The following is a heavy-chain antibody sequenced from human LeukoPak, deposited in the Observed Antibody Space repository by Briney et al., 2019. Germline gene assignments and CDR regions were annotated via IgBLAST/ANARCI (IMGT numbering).Heavy chain of an antibody. D-gene: IGHD3-10*01. CDR2: ISAYNGNT. J-gene: IGHJ4*02. CDR3: AKDHGDTWFGELLSYFDY. Sequence: ASVKVSCKASGYTFTTYGVSWVRQAPGQGLEWMGWISAYNGNTNYAQKLQGRVTMTTDTSTSTAYMELRSLRSDDTAVYYCAKDHGDTWFGELLSYFDYWGQGTLVTVSS. V-gene: IGHV1-18*01. CDR1: GYTFTTYG.